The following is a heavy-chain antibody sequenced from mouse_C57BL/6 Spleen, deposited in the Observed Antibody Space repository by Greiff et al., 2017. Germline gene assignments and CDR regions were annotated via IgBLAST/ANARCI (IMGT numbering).Heavy chain of an antibody. CDR3: TRKSGYSNYVGAMDY. V-gene: IGHV1-5*01. Sequence: VQLQQSGTVLARPGASVKMSCKTSGYTFTSYWMHWVKQRPGQGLEWIGAIYPGNSDTSYNQKFKGKAKLTAVTSASTAYMELSSLTNEDSAVYYCTRKSGYSNYVGAMDYWGQGTSVTVSS. CDR2: IYPGNSDT. J-gene: IGHJ4*01. CDR1: GYTFTSYW. D-gene: IGHD2-5*01.